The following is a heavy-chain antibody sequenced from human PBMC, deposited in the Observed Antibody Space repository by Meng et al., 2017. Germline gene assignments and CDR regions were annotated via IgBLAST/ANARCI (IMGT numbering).Heavy chain of an antibody. D-gene: IGHD3-10*01. CDR1: GFTFSSYG. V-gene: IGHV3-33*01. Sequence: GGSLRLSCAASGFTFSSYGMHWVRQAPGKGLEWVAVIWYDGSNKYYADSVKGRFTISRDNSKNTLYLQMNRLRAEDTAVYYCARDLLMVRGVISLDYYYYGMDVWGQGTTVTVSS. J-gene: IGHJ6*02. CDR3: ARDLLMVRGVISLDYYYYGMDV. CDR2: IWYDGSNK.